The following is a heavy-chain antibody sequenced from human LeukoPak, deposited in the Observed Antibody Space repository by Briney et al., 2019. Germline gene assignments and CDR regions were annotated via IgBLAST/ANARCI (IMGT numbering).Heavy chain of an antibody. J-gene: IGHJ4*02. V-gene: IGHV4-59*01. Sequence: SETLSLTCTVSGGSISSYYWSWIRQPPGKGLEWIGYIYYSGSTNYNPSLKSRVTISVDTSKNQFSLKLSSVTAADTAVYYCASPSHDYGDYLDYWGQGTLVTVSS. CDR1: GGSISSYY. D-gene: IGHD4-17*01. CDR3: ASPSHDYGDYLDY. CDR2: IYYSGST.